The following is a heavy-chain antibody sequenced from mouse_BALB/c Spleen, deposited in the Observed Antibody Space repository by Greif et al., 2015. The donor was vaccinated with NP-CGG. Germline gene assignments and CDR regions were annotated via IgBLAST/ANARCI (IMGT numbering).Heavy chain of an antibody. V-gene: IGHV5-9*02. Sequence: EVNVVESGGGLVKPGGSLKLSCAASGFAFSSYDMSWVRQTPEKRLEWVATISSGGSYTYYPDSVKGRFTISRDNARNSLYLQMSSLRSEDTALYYCARHGSKRIEYFDVWGAGTTVTVSS. CDR1: GFAFSSYD. CDR2: ISSGGSYT. CDR3: ARHGSKRIEYFDV. J-gene: IGHJ1*01.